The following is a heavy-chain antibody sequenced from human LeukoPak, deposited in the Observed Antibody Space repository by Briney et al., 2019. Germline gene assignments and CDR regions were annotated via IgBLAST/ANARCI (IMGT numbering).Heavy chain of an antibody. CDR3: ASGAIVVVPAALDY. CDR1: GGSISSYY. CDR2: IYYSGST. V-gene: IGHV4-59*08. Sequence: LETLSLTCTVSGGSISSYYWSWIRQPPGKGLEWIGYIYYSGSTNYNPSLKSRVTISVDTSKNQFSLKLSSVTAADTAVYYCASGAIVVVPAALDYWGQGTLVTVSS. D-gene: IGHD2-2*01. J-gene: IGHJ4*02.